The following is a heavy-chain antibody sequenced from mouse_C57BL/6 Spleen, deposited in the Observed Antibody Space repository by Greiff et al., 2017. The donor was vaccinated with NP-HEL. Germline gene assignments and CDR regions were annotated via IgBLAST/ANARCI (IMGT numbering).Heavy chain of an antibody. Sequence: QVQLQQSGAELVKPGASVKISCKASGYAFSSYWMNWVKQRPGKGLEWIGQLYPGDGDTNYNGKFKGKATLTADKSSSTAYMQLSSLTSEDAAVYFCARFDYDRGFDYWGQGTTLTVSS. CDR3: ARFDYDRGFDY. D-gene: IGHD2-4*01. J-gene: IGHJ2*01. CDR1: GYAFSSYW. V-gene: IGHV1-80*01. CDR2: LYPGDGDT.